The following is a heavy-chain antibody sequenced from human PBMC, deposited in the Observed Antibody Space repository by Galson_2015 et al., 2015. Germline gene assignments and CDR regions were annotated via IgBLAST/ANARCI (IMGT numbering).Heavy chain of an antibody. J-gene: IGHJ3*02. CDR2: ISYDGSNK. V-gene: IGHV3-30*18. D-gene: IGHD3-22*01. Sequence: SLRLSCAASGFTFSSYGMHWVRQAPGKGLEWVAVISYDGSNKYYADSVKGRFTISRDNSKNTLYLQMNSLRAEDTAVYYCAKDPTSSAGAFDIWGQGTMVTVSS. CDR1: GFTFSSYG. CDR3: AKDPTSSAGAFDI.